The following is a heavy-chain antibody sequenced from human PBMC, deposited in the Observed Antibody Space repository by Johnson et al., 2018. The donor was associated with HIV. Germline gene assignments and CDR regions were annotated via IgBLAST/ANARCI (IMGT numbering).Heavy chain of an antibody. CDR3: ASEGALWSDAFDI. J-gene: IGHJ3*02. V-gene: IGHV3-33*01. Sequence: QVQLVESGGGLVQPGGSLRLSCAASGFTFSYYGMHWVRQAPGKGLEWVAVIWYDGSNKFYADSVKGRFTISRDNSKNTLYLQMNSLRAEDTAMYYCASEGALWSDAFDIWGQGTMVTVSS. CDR1: GFTFSYYG. D-gene: IGHD1-26*01. CDR2: IWYDGSNK.